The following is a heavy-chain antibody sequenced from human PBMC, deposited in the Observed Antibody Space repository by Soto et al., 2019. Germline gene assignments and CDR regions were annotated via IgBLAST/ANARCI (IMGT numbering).Heavy chain of an antibody. J-gene: IGHJ4*02. Sequence: SVKVSCKASGFTFTSSAMQWVRQARGQRLEWIGWIVVGSGNTNYAQKFQERVTITRDMSTSTAYMELSSLRSEDTAVYYCAKVMGIYYGDPLGHIDYWGQGTLVTVSS. V-gene: IGHV1-58*02. D-gene: IGHD4-17*01. CDR3: AKVMGIYYGDPLGHIDY. CDR2: IVVGSGNT. CDR1: GFTFTSSA.